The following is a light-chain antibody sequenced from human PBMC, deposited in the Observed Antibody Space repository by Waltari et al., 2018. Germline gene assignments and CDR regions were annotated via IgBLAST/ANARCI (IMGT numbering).Light chain of an antibody. CDR1: QSSSSY. J-gene: IGKJ3*01. CDR3: QQSYSAILT. CDR2: DAS. V-gene: IGKV1-39*01. Sequence: DIQMTQSPSSLSASVGDRLIITSRASQSSSSYLHWYQQKPGKPPTLLLYDASTLQSGVPSRFIASGSGTAFIIPISSLQHADFATSYCQQSYSAILTFGPGTKVDIK.